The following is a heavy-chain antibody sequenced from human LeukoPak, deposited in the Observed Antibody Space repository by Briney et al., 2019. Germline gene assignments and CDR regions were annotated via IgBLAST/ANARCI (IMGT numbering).Heavy chain of an antibody. J-gene: IGHJ6*02. Sequence: ASVKVSCKASGYTFTGYYMHWVRQAPGQGREWMGWINPNSGGTNYAQKFQGRVTMTRDTSISTAYMELSRLRSDDTAVYYCARDGAYSSGWYYYYYYYGMDVWGQGTTVTVSS. D-gene: IGHD6-19*01. CDR2: INPNSGGT. CDR3: ARDGAYSSGWYYYYYYYGMDV. V-gene: IGHV1-2*02. CDR1: GYTFTGYY.